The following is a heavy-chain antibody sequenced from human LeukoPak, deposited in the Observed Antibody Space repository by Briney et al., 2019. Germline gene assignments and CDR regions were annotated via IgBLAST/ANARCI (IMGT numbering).Heavy chain of an antibody. CDR1: GFTFSSYA. J-gene: IGHJ4*02. Sequence: GGSLRLSCAASGFTFSSYAMSWVRQAPGKGLEWVSAISGSGGSTYYADSVKGRFTISRDNSKNTLYLQMNSLRAEDTAVYYCAKVLYSSGWYSYYFDYWGQGTLVAVPS. CDR3: AKVLYSSGWYSYYFDY. D-gene: IGHD6-19*01. CDR2: ISGSGGST. V-gene: IGHV3-23*01.